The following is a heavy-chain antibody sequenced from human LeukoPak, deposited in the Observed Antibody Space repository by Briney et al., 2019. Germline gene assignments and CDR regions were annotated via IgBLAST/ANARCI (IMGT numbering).Heavy chain of an antibody. V-gene: IGHV4-59*08. D-gene: IGHD6-13*01. CDR3: ARLGIAAAWTPVGPTIWFDP. CDR1: GGSISSYY. Sequence: SETLSLTCTVSGGSISSYYRSWIRQPPGKGLEWVAHIYYSGSTNYNPSLKIRVTISVDTSKNQFSLKLSSVTAADTAVYYCARLGIAAAWTPVGPTIWFDPWGQGTLVTVSS. J-gene: IGHJ5*02. CDR2: IYYSGST.